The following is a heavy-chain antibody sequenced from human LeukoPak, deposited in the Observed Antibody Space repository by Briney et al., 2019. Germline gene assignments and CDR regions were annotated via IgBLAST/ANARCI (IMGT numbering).Heavy chain of an antibody. Sequence: ASVKVSCKASGYTFTGYYMHWVRQAPGQGLEWMGWINPNSGGTNYAQKFQGSVTMTRDTSISTAYMELSRLRSDDTAVYYCARDRGGSYVEVGWFDPWGQGTLVTVSS. V-gene: IGHV1-2*02. CDR2: INPNSGGT. J-gene: IGHJ5*02. CDR3: ARDRGGSYVEVGWFDP. D-gene: IGHD1-26*01. CDR1: GYTFTGYY.